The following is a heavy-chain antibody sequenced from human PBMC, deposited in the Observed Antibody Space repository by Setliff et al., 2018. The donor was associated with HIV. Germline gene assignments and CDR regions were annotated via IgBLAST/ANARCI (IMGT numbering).Heavy chain of an antibody. J-gene: IGHJ5*02. Sequence: SETLSLTCTVSGGSIGSGGYYWSWIRQHPGKGLEWIGYIYYSGSTYYNPSFKRRLSISVDTSKNQFSLKLSSVTAADTAVYYCARSTYYFYSSGYKYNWFDPWGQGTRVTVSS. CDR3: ARSTYYFYSSGYKYNWFDP. D-gene: IGHD3-22*01. V-gene: IGHV4-31*03. CDR2: IYYSGST. CDR1: GGSIGSGGYY.